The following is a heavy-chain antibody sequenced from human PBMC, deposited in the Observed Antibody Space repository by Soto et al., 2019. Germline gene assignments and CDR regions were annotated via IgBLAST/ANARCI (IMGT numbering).Heavy chain of an antibody. CDR3: AKSVMITFGGLIDRYGMDV. D-gene: IGHD3-16*02. CDR2: ISYDGNAK. CDR1: GFTFSNYA. Sequence: QVQVVESGGGVVQPGRSLRLSCAASGFTFSNYAMHWVRQAPGKGLEWVAIISYDGNAKYYADSVKGRFTISRDNSKNTVYLQMNSLRAEDTAMYYCAKSVMITFGGLIDRYGMDVWGQGTTVTVSS. J-gene: IGHJ6*02. V-gene: IGHV3-30*18.